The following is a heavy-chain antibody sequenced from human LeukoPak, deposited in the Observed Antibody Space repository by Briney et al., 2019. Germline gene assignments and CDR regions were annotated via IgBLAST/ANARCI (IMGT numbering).Heavy chain of an antibody. Sequence: SETLSLTCTVSGGSISSGGYYWSWIRQPPGKGLEWIGYIYYSGSTNYNPSLKSRVTISVDTSKNQFSLKLSSVTAADTAVYYCARHDSGSVRRYYYYYYGMDVWGQGTTVTVSS. D-gene: IGHD1-26*01. V-gene: IGHV4-61*08. CDR2: IYYSGST. J-gene: IGHJ6*02. CDR3: ARHDSGSVRRYYYYYYGMDV. CDR1: GGSISSGGYY.